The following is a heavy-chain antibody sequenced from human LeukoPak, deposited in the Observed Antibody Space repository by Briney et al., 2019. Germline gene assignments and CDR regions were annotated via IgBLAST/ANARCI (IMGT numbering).Heavy chain of an antibody. V-gene: IGHV4-34*01. CDR1: GGSFSGYY. CDR3: ARGYNSRRAFDI. CDR2: INHSGST. Sequence: SETLSLTCAVYGGSFSGYYWSWIRQPPGKGLEWIGEINHSGSTNYNPSLKSRVTISVDTSKNQFSLKLSSVTAADTAVYYCARGYNSRRAFDIWGQGQWSPSLQ. D-gene: IGHD1-14*01. J-gene: IGHJ3*02.